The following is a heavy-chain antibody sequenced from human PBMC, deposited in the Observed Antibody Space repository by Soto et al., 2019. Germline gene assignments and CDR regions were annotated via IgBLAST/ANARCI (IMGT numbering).Heavy chain of an antibody. V-gene: IGHV5-10-1*01. J-gene: IGHJ6*02. Sequence: GESLKISCKGSGYSFTSYWISWVRQMPGKGLEWMGRIDPSDSYTNYSPSFQGHVTISADKSISTAYLQWSSLKASETAMYYCERNFRTFGIYYYGMDVWGQGTTVTVSS. CDR2: IDPSDSYT. CDR3: ERNFRTFGIYYYGMDV. CDR1: GYSFTSYW. D-gene: IGHD3-3*01.